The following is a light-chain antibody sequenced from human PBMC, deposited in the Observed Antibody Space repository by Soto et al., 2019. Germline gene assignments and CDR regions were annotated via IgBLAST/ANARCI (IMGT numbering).Light chain of an antibody. CDR3: QQSYSTPYT. CDR2: AAS. V-gene: IGKV1-39*01. CDR1: QTISNY. Sequence: DIQMTQSPSSLSASVGDRVTITCRASQTISNYLNWYQQKPGIAPKLLIYAASSLQSGVPLRFSGSGSGTDITLTIRSLQPEDFATYYCQQSYSTPYTFGQGTKLEIK. J-gene: IGKJ2*01.